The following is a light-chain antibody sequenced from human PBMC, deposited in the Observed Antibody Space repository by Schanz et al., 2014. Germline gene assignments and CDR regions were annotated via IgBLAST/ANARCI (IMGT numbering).Light chain of an antibody. CDR1: SSDVGGYNY. CDR2: DVS. J-gene: IGLJ2*01. V-gene: IGLV2-14*01. Sequence: QSVLTQPASVSGSPGQSITISCTGTSSDVGGYNYVSWYQQHPGKAPKLMIYDVSNRPSGVSNRFSGSKSGNTASLTISGLQAEDEADYYCQSYDSSLSGFVVFGGGTKLTV. CDR3: QSYDSSLSGFVV.